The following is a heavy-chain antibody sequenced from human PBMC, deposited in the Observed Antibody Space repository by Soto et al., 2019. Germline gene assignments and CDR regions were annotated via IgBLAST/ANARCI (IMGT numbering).Heavy chain of an antibody. CDR1: GFTFSSYW. CDR3: ARTGLVVAAATREDY. V-gene: IGHV3-74*01. Sequence: EVQLVESGGALVQPGGSLRLSCAASGFTFSSYWMHWVRQAPGKGLVWVSRINSDGSSTSYADSVKGRFTISRDNAKNTLYLQMNSLRAEDTAVYYCARTGLVVAAATREDYWGQGTLVTVSS. CDR2: INSDGSST. D-gene: IGHD2-15*01. J-gene: IGHJ4*02.